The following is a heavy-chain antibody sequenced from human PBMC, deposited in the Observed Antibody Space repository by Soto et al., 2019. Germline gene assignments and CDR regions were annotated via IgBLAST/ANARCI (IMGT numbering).Heavy chain of an antibody. Sequence: GGSLRLSCAASGFTFSSYAMHWVRQAPGKGLEWVALISYHGSNKYYADSVKGRLTISRDNSKNTLYLQMNSLRPEDTAVYYCASISGSRGWYSDYWGQGTLVTVSS. V-gene: IGHV3-30-3*01. J-gene: IGHJ4*02. CDR2: ISYHGSNK. D-gene: IGHD6-19*01. CDR3: ASISGSRGWYSDY. CDR1: GFTFSSYA.